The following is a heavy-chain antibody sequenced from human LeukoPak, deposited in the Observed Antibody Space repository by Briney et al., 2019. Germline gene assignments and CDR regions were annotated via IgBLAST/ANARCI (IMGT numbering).Heavy chain of an antibody. CDR2: IYTSEST. D-gene: IGHD3-10*01. CDR3: ARGLWFGDENPPYFDY. CDR1: GESISGFY. J-gene: IGHJ4*02. Sequence: SETLSLTCTVSGESISGFYWTWIRQPPGKGLEWIGRIYTSESTNYNPSLKSRVTISVDTSRNQFSLKLSSVTAADTAVYYCARGLWFGDENPPYFDYWGQGILVTVSS. V-gene: IGHV4-4*08.